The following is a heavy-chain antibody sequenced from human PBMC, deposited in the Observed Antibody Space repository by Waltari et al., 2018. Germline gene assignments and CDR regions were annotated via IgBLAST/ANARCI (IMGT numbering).Heavy chain of an antibody. V-gene: IGHV1-18*01. Sequence: QVQLVQSGDEVKIPGASVKVSCKASGYTFSNFGINWVRQAPGQGLEWMGGISGYSGDANYVQSLQGRVTMTTDTSTSTAYLELRGLRSDDTAVYYCARGGGPRTVVALPFDHWGQGTLVTVSS. D-gene: IGHD3-22*01. J-gene: IGHJ4*02. CDR3: ARGGGPRTVVALPFDH. CDR1: GYTFSNFG. CDR2: ISGYSGDA.